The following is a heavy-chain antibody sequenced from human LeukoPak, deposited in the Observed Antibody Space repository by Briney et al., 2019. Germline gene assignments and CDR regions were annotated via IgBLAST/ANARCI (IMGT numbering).Heavy chain of an antibody. Sequence: PGGSLRLSCAVSGFTFSSYWMHWVRQAPGKGLVWVSRIDRDGSRINYADSVKGRFTISRDNAKNSLYLQMNSLRAEDTALYYCAKTFSSSNDYWGQGTLVTVSS. CDR3: AKTFSSSNDY. CDR1: GFTFSSYW. J-gene: IGHJ4*02. CDR2: IDRDGSRI. D-gene: IGHD6-6*01. V-gene: IGHV3-74*01.